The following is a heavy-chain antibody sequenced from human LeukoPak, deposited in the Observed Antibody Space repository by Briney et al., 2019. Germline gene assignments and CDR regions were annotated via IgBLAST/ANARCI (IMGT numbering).Heavy chain of an antibody. CDR3: ARTXXXSFDY. CDR1: GYTFTASY. J-gene: IGHJ4*02. CDR2: INPNSGGT. Sequence: VKVSCKASGYTFTASYMHWVRQAPGQGLECMGWINPNSGGTNYAQKFQGKVTMTRDTSISTAYLELSNLSSDDTAVYYCARTXXXSFDYWGQGTLVTVSS. V-gene: IGHV1-2*02.